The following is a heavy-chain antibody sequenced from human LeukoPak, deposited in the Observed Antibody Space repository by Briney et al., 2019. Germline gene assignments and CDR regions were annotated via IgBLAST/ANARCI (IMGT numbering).Heavy chain of an antibody. Sequence: SETLSLTCAVSGGSISSGGYSWSWIRQPPGTGLEWIGYIYHSGSTYYNPSLKSRVTISVDRSKNQFSLKLSSVTAADTAVYYCARGGWGDSFDPWGQGTLVTVSS. CDR1: GGSISSGGYS. D-gene: IGHD3-16*01. CDR3: ARGGWGDSFDP. V-gene: IGHV4-30-2*01. J-gene: IGHJ5*02. CDR2: IYHSGST.